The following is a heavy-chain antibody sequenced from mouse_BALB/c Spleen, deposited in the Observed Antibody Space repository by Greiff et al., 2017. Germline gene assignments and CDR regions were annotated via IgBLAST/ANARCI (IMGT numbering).Heavy chain of an antibody. V-gene: IGHV1-9*01. D-gene: IGHD1-1*01. CDR1: GYTFSSYW. CDR3: ARGDYYGSSYYAMDY. CDR2: ILPGSGST. Sequence: VHLVESGAELMKPGASVKISCKATGYTFSSYWIEWVKQRPGHGLEWIGEILPGSGSTNYNEKFKGKATFTADTSSNTAYMQLSSLTSEDSAVYYCARGDYYGSSYYAMDYWGQGTSVTVSS. J-gene: IGHJ4*01.